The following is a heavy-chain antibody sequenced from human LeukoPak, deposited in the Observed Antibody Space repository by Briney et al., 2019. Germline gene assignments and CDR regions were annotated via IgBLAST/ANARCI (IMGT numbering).Heavy chain of an antibody. CDR1: GFTFSRYG. Sequence: GGSLRLSCAASGFTFSRYGMHWVRQAPGKGLEWVAFIRYDGSKEYFADFVKGRFTISRDNSNNTLYMQMTSLRPEDTAVYYCARTDYHDTSGASNWFDPWGQGTLVTVSS. D-gene: IGHD3-22*01. CDR2: IRYDGSKE. CDR3: ARTDYHDTSGASNWFDP. J-gene: IGHJ5*02. V-gene: IGHV3-30*02.